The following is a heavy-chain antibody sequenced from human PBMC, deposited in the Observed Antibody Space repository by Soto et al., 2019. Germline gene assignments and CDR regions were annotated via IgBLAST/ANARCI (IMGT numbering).Heavy chain of an antibody. J-gene: IGHJ6*02. CDR3: ANLLNVAAAGTPHYYGVDV. V-gene: IGHV3-30-3*01. D-gene: IGHD6-13*01. CDR1: GFSFSIYS. Sequence: QVQLVESGGGVVQPGRSLRLSCAASGFSFSIYSMNWVRQAPGKGLEWVAFISFDGSKKYYADSVKGRFTISRDNSKNSVYLQMNNLRPGDPAVYHCANLLNVAAAGTPHYYGVDVWGQGTTVTVS. CDR2: ISFDGSKK.